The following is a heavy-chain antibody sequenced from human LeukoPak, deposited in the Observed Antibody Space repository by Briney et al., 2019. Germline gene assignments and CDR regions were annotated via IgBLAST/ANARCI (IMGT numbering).Heavy chain of an antibody. CDR1: GYTLSVYW. V-gene: IGHV3-7*04. Sequence: GGSLRLSCATSGYTLSVYWMNWVRQAPGRGLEWVANIKHDGTEEYYVESVKGRFTVSRDNAKNSLYLQMNSLTAEDTAIYYCARDFYFDYWGPGTRVTVPS. CDR3: ARDFYFDY. J-gene: IGHJ4*02. CDR2: IKHDGTEE.